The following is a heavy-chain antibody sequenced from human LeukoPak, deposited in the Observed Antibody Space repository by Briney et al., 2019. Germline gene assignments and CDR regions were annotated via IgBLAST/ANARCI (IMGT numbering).Heavy chain of an antibody. D-gene: IGHD6-6*01. CDR1: GFTFSDYY. CDR3: ARDLSSSSWGYYYYYYMDV. V-gene: IGHV3-11*04. CDR2: ISSSGSTI. Sequence: PGGSLRLSCAASGFTFSDYYMSWIRQAPGKGLEWVSYISSSGSTIYYADSVKGRFTISRDNAKNSLYLQMNSLRAEDTAVYYCARDLSSSSWGYYYYYYMDVWGKGPTVPVSS. J-gene: IGHJ6*03.